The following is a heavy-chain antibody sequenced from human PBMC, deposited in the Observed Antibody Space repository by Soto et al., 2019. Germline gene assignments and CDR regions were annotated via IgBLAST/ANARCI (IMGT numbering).Heavy chain of an antibody. CDR2: IIPTFGTA. V-gene: IGHV1-69*06. D-gene: IGHD2-21*02. J-gene: IGHJ5*02. Sequence: QLQLVQSGAEVRKPGASVKVSCKASGDTVRSHGISWVRQAPGQGLEWMGGIIPTFGTADYAQRFQGRVTICADKSTTTAYLELTSLTSDDTGVYYCANSPAGTAWFDPWGQGTLVIVSS. CDR1: GDTVRSHG. CDR3: ANSPAGTAWFDP.